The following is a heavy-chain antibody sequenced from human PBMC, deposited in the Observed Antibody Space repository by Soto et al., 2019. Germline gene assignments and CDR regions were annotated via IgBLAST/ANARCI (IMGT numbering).Heavy chain of an antibody. CDR2: IFYSGSTTY. V-gene: IGHV4-59*11. D-gene: IGHD6-19*01. J-gene: IGHJ4*02. CDR1: GGSISGHY. CDR3: ARVGSSGWSPDY. Sequence: ASETLSLTCTVSGGSISGHYWIWIRQPPGEEMEWIGYIFYSGSTTYNNNPSLKSRVTISVDTSKNQFSLRLSSVTAADTAVYYCARVGSSGWSPDYWGQGTLVTVSS.